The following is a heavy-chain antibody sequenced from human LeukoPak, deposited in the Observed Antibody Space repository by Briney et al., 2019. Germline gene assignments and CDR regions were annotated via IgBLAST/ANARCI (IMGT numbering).Heavy chain of an antibody. J-gene: IGHJ4*02. Sequence: SETLSLTCTVSGGSISSSTYYWGWIRQPPGKGLEWIGNIYYSGNTYYNPSLESRVTISVDTSKNQFSLKLTSVTAADTAVYYCARDGFLAVDYWGQGTLVTVSS. CDR1: GGSISSSTYY. D-gene: IGHD3-3*01. CDR3: ARDGFLAVDY. V-gene: IGHV4-39*07. CDR2: IYYSGNT.